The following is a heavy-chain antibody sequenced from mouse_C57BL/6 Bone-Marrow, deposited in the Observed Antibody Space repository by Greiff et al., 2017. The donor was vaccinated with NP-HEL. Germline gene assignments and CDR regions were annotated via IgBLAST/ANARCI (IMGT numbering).Heavy chain of an antibody. Sequence: QVQLQQPGAELVKPGASVKLSCKASGYTFTSYWMHWVKQRPGQGLEWIGMIHPNSGSTNYNEKFKSKATLTVDKSSSTAYMQLSSLTSEDSAVYYCAKRGYYLLYYAMDYWGQGTSVTVSS. D-gene: IGHD2-3*01. CDR1: GYTFTSYW. V-gene: IGHV1-64*01. CDR2: IHPNSGST. J-gene: IGHJ4*01. CDR3: AKRGYYLLYYAMDY.